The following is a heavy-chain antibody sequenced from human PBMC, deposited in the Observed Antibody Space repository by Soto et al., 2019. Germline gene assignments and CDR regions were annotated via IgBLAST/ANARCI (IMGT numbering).Heavy chain of an antibody. CDR3: ARDRDCYGSGSPILDY. D-gene: IGHD3-10*01. V-gene: IGHV1-46*03. CDR2: INPSGGST. Sequence: ASVKVSSKAFGYTFTSYYMHWVRQAPGQGLEWMGIINPSGGSTSYAQKFQGRVTMTTDTSTSTVYMELSSLRSEDTAVYFCARDRDCYGSGSPILDYWGQGTLFTVSS. J-gene: IGHJ4*02. CDR1: GYTFTSYY.